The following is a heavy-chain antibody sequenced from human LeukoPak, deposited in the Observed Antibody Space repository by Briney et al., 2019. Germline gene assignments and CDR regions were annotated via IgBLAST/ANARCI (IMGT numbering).Heavy chain of an antibody. CDR1: GFTFSSYA. CDR3: ARDFHDSSSYYTGTDY. D-gene: IGHD3-22*01. J-gene: IGHJ4*02. CDR2: ISSNGGST. V-gene: IGHV3-64*01. Sequence: GGSLRLSCAASGFTFSSYAMHWVRQAPGKGLEYVSAISSNGGSTYYANSVKGRFAISRDNSKNTLYLQMGSLRAEDMAVYYCARDFHDSSSYYTGTDYWGQGTLVTVSS.